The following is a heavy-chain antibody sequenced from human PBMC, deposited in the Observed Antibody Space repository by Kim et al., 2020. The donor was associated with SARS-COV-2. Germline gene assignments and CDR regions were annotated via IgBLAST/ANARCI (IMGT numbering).Heavy chain of an antibody. Sequence: GESLKISCKGSGYSFTSYWIGWVRQMPGKGLEWMGIIYPGDSDTRYSPSFQGQVTISAAKSISTAYLQWSSLKASDTAMYYCARLEARIAAANPYYYYGMDVWGQGTTVTVSS. CDR3: ARLEARIAAANPYYYYGMDV. D-gene: IGHD6-13*01. CDR1: GYSFTSYW. V-gene: IGHV5-51*01. CDR2: IYPGDSDT. J-gene: IGHJ6*02.